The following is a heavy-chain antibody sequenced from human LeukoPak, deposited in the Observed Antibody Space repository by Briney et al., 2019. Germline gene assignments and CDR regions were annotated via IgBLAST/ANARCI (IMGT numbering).Heavy chain of an antibody. CDR2: INPPGGST. J-gene: IGHJ3*02. CDR3: ARGRVTATDGFDI. D-gene: IGHD2-21*02. CDR1: GYTFTSYF. Sequence: ASVKVSCKASGYTFTSYFIHWVRQAPGEGLEWMGIINPPGGSTRYAQKFQGRVTMTRDTSTSTVYMELSSLRSEDTAVYYCARGRVTATDGFDIWGQGTTVIVSS. V-gene: IGHV1-46*01.